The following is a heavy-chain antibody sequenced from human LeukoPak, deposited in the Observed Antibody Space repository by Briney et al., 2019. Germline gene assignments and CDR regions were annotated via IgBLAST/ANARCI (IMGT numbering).Heavy chain of an antibody. CDR2: IIPIFGTA. V-gene: IGHV1-69*06. CDR1: GYTFTGYY. Sequence: GASVKVSCKASGYTFTGYYIHWVRQAPGQGLEWMGGIIPIFGTANYAQKFQGRVTITADKSTSTAYMELSSLRSEDTAVYYCARSETGTTVNWFDPWGQGTLVTVSS. CDR3: ARSETGTTVNWFDP. J-gene: IGHJ5*02. D-gene: IGHD1-1*01.